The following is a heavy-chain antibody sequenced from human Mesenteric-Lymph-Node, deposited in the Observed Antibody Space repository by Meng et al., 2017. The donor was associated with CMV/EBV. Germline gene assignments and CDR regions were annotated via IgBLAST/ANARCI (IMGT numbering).Heavy chain of an antibody. V-gene: IGHV1-18*04. J-gene: IGHJ4*02. Sequence: ASVKVSCKVSGDSFTGYYMFWVRQAPGQGLEWMGWISAYNGNTNYAQKLQSRVTMTTDTSTSTAYMELRSLRSDDTAVYYCARDRWELRKLLDYWGQGTLVTVSS. CDR3: ARDRWELRKLLDY. D-gene: IGHD1-26*01. CDR2: ISAYNGNT. CDR1: GDSFTGYY.